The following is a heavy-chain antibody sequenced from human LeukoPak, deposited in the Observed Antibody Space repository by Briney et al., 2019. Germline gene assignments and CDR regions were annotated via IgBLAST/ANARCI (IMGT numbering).Heavy chain of an antibody. J-gene: IGHJ4*02. CDR2: IYYSGNT. D-gene: IGHD2-15*01. CDR1: GGSISSYY. V-gene: IGHV4-59*01. CDR3: ARFKWYFDY. Sequence: PSETMSLTCTVSGGSISSYYWSWIRQPPGKGVEWIAYIYYSGNTNYNPSLKSRVTISVDTSKNQFSLKLSSVTAADTAVYYCARFKWYFDYWGQGTLVTVSS.